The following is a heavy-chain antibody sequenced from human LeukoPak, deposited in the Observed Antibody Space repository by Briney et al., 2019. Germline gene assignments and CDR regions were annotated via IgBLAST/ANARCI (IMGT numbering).Heavy chain of an antibody. J-gene: IGHJ4*02. V-gene: IGHV4-61*08. D-gene: IGHD4-17*01. CDR1: GDSVSSGGYH. Sequence: SETLSLTCTVSGDSVSSGGYHWSWIRQPPGKGLEWIGEINHSGSTNYNPSLKSRVTISVDTSKNQFSLKLSSVTAADTAVYYCARAGRTTVTLPFDYWGQGTLVTVSS. CDR3: ARAGRTTVTLPFDY. CDR2: INHSGST.